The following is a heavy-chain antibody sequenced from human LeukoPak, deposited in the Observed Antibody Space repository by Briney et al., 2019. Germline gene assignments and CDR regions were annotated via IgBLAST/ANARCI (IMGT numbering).Heavy chain of an antibody. J-gene: IGHJ3*02. CDR1: GFTFDDYG. Sequence: PGGSLRLSCAASGFTFDDYGMSWVRQAPGKGLEWVSGINWNGGSTGYADSVKGRFTISRDNAKNSLYLQMNSLRAEDTALYYCARGARKYDSSGYYYEAHAFDIWGQGTMVTVSS. CDR2: INWNGGST. D-gene: IGHD3-22*01. CDR3: ARGARKYDSSGYYYEAHAFDI. V-gene: IGHV3-20*04.